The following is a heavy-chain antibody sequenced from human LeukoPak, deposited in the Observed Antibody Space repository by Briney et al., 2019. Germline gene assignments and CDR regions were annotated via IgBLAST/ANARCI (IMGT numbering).Heavy chain of an antibody. Sequence: ASVKVSCKASGYTFTSYYMHWVRQAPGQGPEWMGIINPSGGSTSYAQKFQGRVTMTRDMSTSTVYMELSSLRSEDTAVYYCARPKDPGRILTGYYDYWGQGTLVTVSS. CDR3: ARPKDPGRILTGYYDY. J-gene: IGHJ4*02. D-gene: IGHD3-9*01. V-gene: IGHV1-46*01. CDR1: GYTFTSYY. CDR2: INPSGGST.